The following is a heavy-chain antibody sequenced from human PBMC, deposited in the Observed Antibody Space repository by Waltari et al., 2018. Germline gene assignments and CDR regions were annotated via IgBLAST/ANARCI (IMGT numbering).Heavy chain of an antibody. V-gene: IGHV1-2*02. CDR2: INPNSGGT. CDR3: ATSLSPLCLEYYFSS. Sequence: QVQLVQSGAEVQKPGASVKVSCKAAGYTFTGYEMHWVRQATGQGLEWMGWINPNSGGTNYAQKFQGRVTMTRDTSISTAYMELSRLRSDDTAVYYCATSLSPLCLEYYFSSWGQGTLVTVSS. J-gene: IGHJ4*02. CDR1: GYTFTGYE.